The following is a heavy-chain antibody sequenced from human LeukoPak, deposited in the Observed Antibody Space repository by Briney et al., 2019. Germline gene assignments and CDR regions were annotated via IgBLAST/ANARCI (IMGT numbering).Heavy chain of an antibody. CDR3: ARHPAGFLEWLSMHYFDY. V-gene: IGHV4-39*01. CDR2: IYYSGST. CDR1: RGSISSSSYY. Sequence: SETLSLTCTVSRGSISSSSYYWGWIRQPPGKGLEGIGSIYYSGSTYYNPSLKSRVIISVDTSKNQFSLKLSSVTAADTAVYYCARHPAGFLEWLSMHYFDYWGQGTLVTVSS. J-gene: IGHJ4*02. D-gene: IGHD3-3*01.